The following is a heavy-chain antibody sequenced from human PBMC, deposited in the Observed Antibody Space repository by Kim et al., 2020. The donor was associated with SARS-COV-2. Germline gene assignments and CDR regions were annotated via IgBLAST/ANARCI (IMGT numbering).Heavy chain of an antibody. D-gene: IGHD5-18*01. J-gene: IGHJ4*02. Sequence: NDNPSLKSRVTISVDKSKNQFSLKLSSVTAADTAVYYCARRGYSYGYSDYWGQGTLVTVSS. CDR3: ARRGYSYGYSDY. V-gene: IGHV4-4*02.